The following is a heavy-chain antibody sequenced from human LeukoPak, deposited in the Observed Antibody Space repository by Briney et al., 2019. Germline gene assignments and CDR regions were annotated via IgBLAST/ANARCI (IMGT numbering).Heavy chain of an antibody. D-gene: IGHD1-26*01. V-gene: IGHV3-21*01. J-gene: IGHJ4*02. CDR1: GFTLSNYS. CDR2: ISSSSSYI. Sequence: PGGSLRLSCAASGFTLSNYSMNWVRQAPGKGLEWVSSISSSSSYIYYADSVKGRFTISRDNAKNSLYLQMNSLRAEDTAVYYCARDSVGATSFDYWGQGTLVTVSS. CDR3: ARDSVGATSFDY.